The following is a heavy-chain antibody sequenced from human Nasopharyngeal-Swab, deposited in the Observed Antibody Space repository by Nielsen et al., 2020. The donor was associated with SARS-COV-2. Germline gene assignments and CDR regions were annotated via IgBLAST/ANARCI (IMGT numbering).Heavy chain of an antibody. CDR1: GYSFTSYW. CDR2: IYPGDSDT. D-gene: IGHD3-22*01. V-gene: IGHV5-51*01. J-gene: IGHJ4*02. CDR3: ARRQGYYDSSGNLDY. Sequence: KVSCKGSGYSFTSYWIGWVRQMPGKGLEWMGIIYPGDSDTRYSPSFQGQVTISADKSISTAYLQWSSLKASDTAMHYCARRQGYYDSSGNLDYWGQGTLVTVSS.